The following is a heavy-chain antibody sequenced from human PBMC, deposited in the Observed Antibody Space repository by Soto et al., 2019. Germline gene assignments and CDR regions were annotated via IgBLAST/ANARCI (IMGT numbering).Heavy chain of an antibody. CDR2: ISSNGVGT. CDR3: ARRARPDFYYMDV. D-gene: IGHD6-6*01. CDR1: GFTLSGYA. V-gene: IGHV3-64*01. J-gene: IGHJ6*03. Sequence: PGGSLRLSCAASGFTLSGYAMDWVRQAPGKGLEYVSGISSNGVGTYYANSVQGRFTISRDNSKNTVYLQMGSLGPEDMAVYYCARRARPDFYYMDVWRKGTTVTVSS.